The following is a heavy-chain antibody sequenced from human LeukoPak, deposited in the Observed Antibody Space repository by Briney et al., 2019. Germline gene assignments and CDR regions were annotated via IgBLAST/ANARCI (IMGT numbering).Heavy chain of an antibody. V-gene: IGHV3-23*01. Sequence: GGSLRLSCAASGFTFSSYAMSWVRQAPGKGLEWVSAISGSGGSTYYADSVKGRFTISRDNSKNTLYLQMNSLRAEDTAVYYCAKAGSPHGVEYYYYYMAVWGKGTTVTLSS. D-gene: IGHD3-16*01. CDR1: GFTFSSYA. CDR2: ISGSGGST. CDR3: AKAGSPHGVEYYYYYMAV. J-gene: IGHJ6*03.